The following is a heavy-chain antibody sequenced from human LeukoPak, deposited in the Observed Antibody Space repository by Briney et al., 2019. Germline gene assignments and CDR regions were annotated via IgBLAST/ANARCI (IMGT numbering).Heavy chain of an antibody. Sequence: GGSLRLSCAASGFTFSSYGMHWVRQAPGKGLEWVAFIRYDGSNKYYADSVKGQFTISRDNSKNTLYLQMNSLRAEDTAVYYCAKESLPYYDFWSGYPHFDYWGQGTLVTASS. CDR2: IRYDGSNK. D-gene: IGHD3-3*01. CDR1: GFTFSSYG. CDR3: AKESLPYYDFWSGYPHFDY. V-gene: IGHV3-30*02. J-gene: IGHJ4*02.